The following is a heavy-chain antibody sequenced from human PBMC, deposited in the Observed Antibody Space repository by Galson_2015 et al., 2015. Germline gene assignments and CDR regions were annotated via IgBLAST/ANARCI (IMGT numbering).Heavy chain of an antibody. CDR2: INHSGST. D-gene: IGHD1-14*01. J-gene: IGHJ6*02. CDR3: AVGTSASGALPAYYYYGMDV. Sequence: SETLSLTCAVYGGSFSGYYWSWIRQPPGKGLEWIGEINHSGSTNYNPSLKSRVTISVDTSKNQFSLKLSSVTAADTAVYYCAVGTSASGALPAYYYYGMDVWGQGTTVTVSS. CDR1: GGSFSGYY. V-gene: IGHV4-34*01.